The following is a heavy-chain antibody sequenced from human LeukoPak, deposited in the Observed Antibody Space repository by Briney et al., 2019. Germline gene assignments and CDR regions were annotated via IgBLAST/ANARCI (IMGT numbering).Heavy chain of an antibody. CDR3: ARGTTSRLYYFDN. CDR1: GFTFSSYW. J-gene: IGHJ4*01. CDR2: INSDGSST. Sequence: GGSLRLSCAASGFTFSSYWMHWVRQAPGKGLVWVSRINSDGSSTSYADSVKGRFTISRDNAKNTLYLQMNSLRAEDTAIYYCARGTTSRLYYFDNWGQGTLVTVSS. D-gene: IGHD1-1*01. V-gene: IGHV3-74*01.